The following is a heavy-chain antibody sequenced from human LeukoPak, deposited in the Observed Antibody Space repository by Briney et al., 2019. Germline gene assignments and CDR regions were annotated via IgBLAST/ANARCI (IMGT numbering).Heavy chain of an antibody. CDR3: AREILRFDI. Sequence: ASVKVSCKASGYTFTSYAMNWVRQAPGQGLEWMGWINTNTGNPTYGQGFTGRFVFSLDSSVSTVYLQISDLMPEDTAKYYCAREILRFDIWGQGTTVTVSS. V-gene: IGHV7-4-1*02. CDR1: GYTFTSYA. CDR2: INTNTGNP. J-gene: IGHJ3*02.